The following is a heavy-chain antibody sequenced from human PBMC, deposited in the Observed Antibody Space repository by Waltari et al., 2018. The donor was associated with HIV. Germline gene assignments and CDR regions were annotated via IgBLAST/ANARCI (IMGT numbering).Heavy chain of an antibody. V-gene: IGHV1-18*01. J-gene: IGHJ3*02. CDR3: ARVSLSMVRGVIILDAFDI. D-gene: IGHD3-10*01. Sequence: QLVQFEAEVQNPGASFNGACTAAVYTFTGYVISWVRQAPVQALEWMGWTSAYNGKTNYAQKLQGRVTMTTETSTSTAYMELRSLRSDDTAVYYCARVSLSMVRGVIILDAFDIWGQGTMVTVSS. CDR1: VYTFTGYV. CDR2: TSAYNGKT.